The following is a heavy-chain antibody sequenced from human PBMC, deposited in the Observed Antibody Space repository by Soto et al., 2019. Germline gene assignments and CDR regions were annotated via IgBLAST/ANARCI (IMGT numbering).Heavy chain of an antibody. CDR2: IFHSGPT. D-gene: IGHD3-3*01. CDR1: GASIGSSSDW. CDR3: ARARFFASASRDYYNGLDV. V-gene: IGHV4-4*02. Sequence: TLSLTCTVSGASIGSSSDWWTWVRQPPGKGLEWIGEIFHSGPTNRNPSLESRVTISVDKSKNQFSLKMYSVTAADTAVYYCARARFFASASRDYYNGLDVWGQGTTVTGSS. J-gene: IGHJ6*02.